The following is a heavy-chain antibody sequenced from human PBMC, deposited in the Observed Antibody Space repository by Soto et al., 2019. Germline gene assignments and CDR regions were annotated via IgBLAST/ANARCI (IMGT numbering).Heavy chain of an antibody. J-gene: IGHJ6*02. V-gene: IGHV1-8*01. CDR1: GYTFTSYD. CDR2: MSPNSGST. CDR3: ARQWELSGYYYGMDV. Sequence: ASVKVSCNASGYTFTSYDINWVRQATGQGLEWMGWMSPNSGSTGYAQKFQGRVTMTRDTSISTAYMELSSLRSEDTAVYYCARQWELSGYYYGMDVWGQGTTVNVSS. D-gene: IGHD1-26*01.